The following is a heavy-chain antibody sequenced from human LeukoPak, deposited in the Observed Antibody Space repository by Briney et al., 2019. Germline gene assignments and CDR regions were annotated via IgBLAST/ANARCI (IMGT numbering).Heavy chain of an antibody. D-gene: IGHD3-10*01. J-gene: IGHJ4*02. CDR1: GGSISSSSYS. V-gene: IGHV4-39*01. CDR3: ARHPGPHGGRGIDY. CDR2: IYYSGST. Sequence: SETLSLTCTVSGGSISSSSYSWGWIRQPPGKGLEWIGSIYYSGSTNYNPSLKSRVTISVDTSKNQFSLKLSSVTAADTAVYYCARHPGPHGGRGIDYWGQGTLVTVSS.